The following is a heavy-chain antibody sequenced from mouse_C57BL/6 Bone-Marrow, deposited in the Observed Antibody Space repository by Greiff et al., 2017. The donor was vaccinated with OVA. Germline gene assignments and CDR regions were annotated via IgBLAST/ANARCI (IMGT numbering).Heavy chain of an antibody. V-gene: IGHV1-64*01. Sequence: QVQLQQPGAELVKPGASVKLSCKASGYTFTSYWMPWVKQRPGQGLEWIGMIHPNSGSTNYNEKFKSKATLTVDTSSSTAYMQLSSLTSEDAAVYCGGREYYGSKLWYFDVWGTGATVTVSS. D-gene: IGHD1-1*01. CDR2: IHPNSGST. CDR1: GYTFTSYW. J-gene: IGHJ1*03. CDR3: GREYYGSKLWYFDV.